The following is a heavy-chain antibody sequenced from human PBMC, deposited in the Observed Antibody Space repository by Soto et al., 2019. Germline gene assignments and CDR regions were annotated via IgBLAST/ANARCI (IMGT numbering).Heavy chain of an antibody. CDR1: GFTFSTYI. Sequence: EVQLVESGGGLVKPGGSLRLSCAASGFTFSTYILTWVRQAPGKGLEWVSSISSSGTDIYYADSVKGRFTISRDNAKSSLYLQMNSLRVEDMAVSYCASAGGFSHFDYWGQGTLVTISS. V-gene: IGHV3-21*01. D-gene: IGHD2-8*02. CDR2: ISSSGTDI. CDR3: ASAGGFSHFDY. J-gene: IGHJ4*02.